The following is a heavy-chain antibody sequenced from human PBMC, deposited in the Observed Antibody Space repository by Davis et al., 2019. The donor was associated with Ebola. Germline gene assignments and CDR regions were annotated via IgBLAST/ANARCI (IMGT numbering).Heavy chain of an antibody. J-gene: IGHJ6*02. CDR3: ARLGLGVTTFGGNV. V-gene: IGHV1-69*13. D-gene: IGHD3-16*01. CDR1: GDTFSIYA. Sequence: SVKVSCKASGDTFSIYAISWVRQAPGQGLEWMGGIIPIFGTTNYTQKFQGRVTITADESTSTAYMELSSLTSEDTAVYYCARLGLGVTTFGGNVWGQGTTVTVSS. CDR2: IIPIFGTT.